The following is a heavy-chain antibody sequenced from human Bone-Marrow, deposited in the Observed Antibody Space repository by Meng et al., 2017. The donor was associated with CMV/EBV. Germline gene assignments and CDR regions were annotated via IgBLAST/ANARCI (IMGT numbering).Heavy chain of an antibody. CDR1: GFTFSDYY. CDR2: ISSSGSTI. CDR3: ARDSGYCSSTSCYSYYYYGMDV. J-gene: IGHJ6*02. V-gene: IGHV3-11*04. D-gene: IGHD2-2*02. Sequence: GGSLRLSCAASGFTFSDYYMSWIRQAPGKGLEWVSYISSSGSTIYYADSVKGRFTISRDNAKTSLYLQMNSLRAEDTAVYYCARDSGYCSSTSCYSYYYYGMDVWGQGTTVTGSS.